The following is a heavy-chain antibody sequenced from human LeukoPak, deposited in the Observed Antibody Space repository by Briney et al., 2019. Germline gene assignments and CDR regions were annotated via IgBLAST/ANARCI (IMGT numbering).Heavy chain of an antibody. D-gene: IGHD4-11*01. CDR2: VSGSGDNT. Sequence: GGSLRLSCAASGFTFNNYAMTWVRQAPGKGLEWVSVVSGSGDNTNYADSVKGRFTISRDNSKNTLFLQLNSLRTEDTAVYFCARWGNDYSQFDSWGQGTLVTVS. CDR3: ARWGNDYSQFDS. J-gene: IGHJ4*02. CDR1: GFTFNNYA. V-gene: IGHV3-23*01.